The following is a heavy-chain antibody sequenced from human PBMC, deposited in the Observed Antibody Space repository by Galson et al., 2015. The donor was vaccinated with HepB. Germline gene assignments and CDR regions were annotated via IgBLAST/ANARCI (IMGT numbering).Heavy chain of an antibody. J-gene: IGHJ4*02. V-gene: IGHV1-18*01. CDR3: ARGGMATIGGPTFDY. CDR2: ISDYNGNT. Sequence: SVKVSCKASGYTFNWHGISWVRQAPGQGLEWMGWISDYNGNTNQAQKPQGRVTMTTDTSTSTAYMDLRSLKSDDTAVYYGARGGMATIGGPTFDYWGQGTLVTVSS. CDR1: GYTFNWHG. D-gene: IGHD5-24*01.